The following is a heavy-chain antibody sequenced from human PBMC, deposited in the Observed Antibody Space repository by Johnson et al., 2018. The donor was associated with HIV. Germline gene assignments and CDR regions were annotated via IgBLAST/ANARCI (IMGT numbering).Heavy chain of an antibody. Sequence: VQLVESGGRVVRPGGSLRLSCAASGFTFEDYGMSWVREAPGKGLEWVSGISWNSGTRDYADSVKGRFTISRDTSKNTLYMKMHSLRVEDTAVYYCANPREPRKFYSSGWFDAFDFWGQGTTVTVSS. D-gene: IGHD6-19*01. J-gene: IGHJ3*01. CDR3: ANPREPRKFYSSGWFDAFDF. CDR1: GFTFEDYG. V-gene: IGHV3-20*04. CDR2: ISWNSGTR.